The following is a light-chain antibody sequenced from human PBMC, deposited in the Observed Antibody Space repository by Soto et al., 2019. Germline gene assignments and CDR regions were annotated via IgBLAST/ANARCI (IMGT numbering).Light chain of an antibody. V-gene: IGKV3-20*01. CDR3: QQYGTSPRALT. CDR1: QSVSSSY. J-gene: IGKJ4*01. CDR2: GAS. Sequence: EIVLTQSPGTLSLSPRERATLSCRASQSVSSSYLAWYQQKPGQAPRLLIYGASSRATGIPDRFSGSGSGTDFTLTISRLEPEDFAVYYCQQYGTSPRALTFGGGTKVEIK.